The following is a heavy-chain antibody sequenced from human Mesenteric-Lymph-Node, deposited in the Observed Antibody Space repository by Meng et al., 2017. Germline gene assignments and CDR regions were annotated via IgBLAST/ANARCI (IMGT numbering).Heavy chain of an antibody. D-gene: IGHD2-15*01. CDR1: GYTFTSYY. CDR3: ARGDHPGAQYCSGGSCYSGVDY. J-gene: IGHJ4*02. Sequence: ASVKVSCKASGYTFTSYYMHWVRQAPGQGLEWMGIINPSGGSTSYAQKFQGRVTMTRDTSTSTVYMELSSLRSEDTAVYYCARGDHPGAQYCSGGSCYSGVDYWGQGTLVTGSS. CDR2: INPSGGST. V-gene: IGHV1-46*01.